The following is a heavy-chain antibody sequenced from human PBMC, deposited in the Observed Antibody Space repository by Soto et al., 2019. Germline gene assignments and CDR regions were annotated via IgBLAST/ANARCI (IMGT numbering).Heavy chain of an antibody. CDR1: GFTFSNDA. Sequence: VQLLESGGDLVQPGGSLRLSCEASGFTFSNDAMSWVRQAPGTGLEWVSVISGSGGSTNYADSAKGRFTISRDNSMDTLYLQMNSLRAEATAVYYCARVFYYDILTGKSYNMDVWGQGTTVIVSS. J-gene: IGHJ6*02. D-gene: IGHD3-9*01. V-gene: IGHV3-23*01. CDR2: ISGSGGST. CDR3: ARVFYYDILTGKSYNMDV.